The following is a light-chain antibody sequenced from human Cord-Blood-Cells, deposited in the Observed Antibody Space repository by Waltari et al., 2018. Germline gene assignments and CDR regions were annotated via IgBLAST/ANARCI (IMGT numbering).Light chain of an antibody. CDR3: SSYTGSNTYVV. J-gene: IGLJ2*01. CDR2: DDS. V-gene: IGLV2-14*01. CDR1: SSDVGGYNY. Sequence: QSALTQPASVSGSPGQSITISCTGTSSDVGGYNYVSWYQQHPGKAPKLMIYDDSNRPSGVSNRFSGSKTGNTASLTISGLEAEDEADYYCSSYTGSNTYVVFGGGTKLTVL.